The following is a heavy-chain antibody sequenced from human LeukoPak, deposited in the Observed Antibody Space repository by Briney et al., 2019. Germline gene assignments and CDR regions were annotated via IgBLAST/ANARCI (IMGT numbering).Heavy chain of an antibody. CDR1: GFTFSSYA. Sequence: GGSLRLSCAASGFTFSSYAMTWVRQAPGKGLEWVSSISGGGGSPYYADSVKGRFTISRDNSRSTLFLQMSSLRADDTAVYYCTKWSGSYRFDYWGQGTLVTVSS. V-gene: IGHV3-23*01. J-gene: IGHJ4*02. D-gene: IGHD1-26*01. CDR3: TKWSGSYRFDY. CDR2: ISGGGGSP.